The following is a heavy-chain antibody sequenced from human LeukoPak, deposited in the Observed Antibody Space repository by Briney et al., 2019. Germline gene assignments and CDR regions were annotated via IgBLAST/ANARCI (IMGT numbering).Heavy chain of an antibody. J-gene: IGHJ4*02. CDR2: ISYDGSNK. Sequence: GGSLRLSCAASGFTFSSYWMSWVRQAPGKGLEWVAVISYDGSNKYYADSVKGRFTISRDNSKNTLYLQMNSLRAEDTAVYYCARNFDPDYWGQGTLVTVSS. CDR1: GFTFSSYW. D-gene: IGHD1-7*01. CDR3: ARNFDPDY. V-gene: IGHV3-30-3*01.